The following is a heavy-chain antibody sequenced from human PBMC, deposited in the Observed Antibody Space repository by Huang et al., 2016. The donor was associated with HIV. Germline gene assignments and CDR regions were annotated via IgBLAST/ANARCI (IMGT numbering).Heavy chain of an antibody. D-gene: IGHD6-13*01. Sequence: QVQLQESGPGLVTPSETLSLTCIVSGASINSRSYYWGWIRQPPGRGLEWLGSMYFSGRTYYNPSLKSRVTMSVDTSKNEFSLKLRSVTAADTALYYCARHAGSSRRYYFDYWGRGILVTVSS. CDR2: MYFSGRT. J-gene: IGHJ4*02. V-gene: IGHV4-39*01. CDR1: GASINSRSYY. CDR3: ARHAGSSRRYYFDY.